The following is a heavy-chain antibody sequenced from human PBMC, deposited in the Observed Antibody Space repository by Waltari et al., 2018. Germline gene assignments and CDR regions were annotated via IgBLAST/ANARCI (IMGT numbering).Heavy chain of an antibody. CDR2: INTGNGDT. J-gene: IGHJ4*02. CDR1: GYTFTSHT. D-gene: IGHD3-16*01. V-gene: IGHV1-3*04. Sequence: QVQLVQSGAEVKRPGASVKVSCKASGYTFTSHTMHWVRQAPGQRLEWMGWINTGNGDTRYSQKFQGRVTITRDTSARTAYMELSSLRAEDTALYYWARDSRRGSLTYYFDYWGQGTLVTVSS. CDR3: ARDSRRGSLTYYFDY.